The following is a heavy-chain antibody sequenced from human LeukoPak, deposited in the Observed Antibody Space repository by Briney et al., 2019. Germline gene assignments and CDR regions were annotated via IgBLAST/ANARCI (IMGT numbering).Heavy chain of an antibody. CDR3: AKWDEEKRSFDI. CDR2: IYHSGAN. J-gene: IGHJ3*02. CDR1: GGSITAFY. D-gene: IGHD1-26*01. V-gene: IGHV4-59*08. Sequence: SETLSLTCTVSGGSITAFYWNWIRQPPGKGLEWIGYIYHSGANNYNPSLNSRVTMAVDTSRSQFSLKLTSVTAADTAVYYCAKWDEEKRSFDIWGQGTMVTASS.